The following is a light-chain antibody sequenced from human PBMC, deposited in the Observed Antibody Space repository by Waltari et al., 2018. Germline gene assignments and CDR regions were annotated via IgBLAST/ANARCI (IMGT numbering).Light chain of an antibody. V-gene: IGKV3-20*01. CDR2: GAS. J-gene: IGKJ1*01. CDR3: QKYGSSPWT. Sequence: EMVLTQSPGTLSLSPGERATLSCRASQSVSSSYLAWYQQKPGQAPRLLIYGASSMATVIPDRFSGRGYGTDFTLPISRLEPEDFAVYYCQKYGSSPWTFGQGTKVEIK. CDR1: QSVSSSY.